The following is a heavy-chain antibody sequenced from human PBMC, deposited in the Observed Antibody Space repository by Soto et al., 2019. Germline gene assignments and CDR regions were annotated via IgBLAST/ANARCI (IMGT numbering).Heavy chain of an antibody. CDR2: ISGSGGST. J-gene: IGHJ4*02. Sequence: PVGSLRLSCAASGFTFSSYAMSWVRQAPGKGLEWVSAISGSGGSTYYADSVKGRFTISRDNSKNTLYLQMNSLRAEDTAVYYCAKAFVEMATIAPLGYWGQGTLVTVSS. D-gene: IGHD5-12*01. CDR1: GFTFSSYA. CDR3: AKAFVEMATIAPLGY. V-gene: IGHV3-23*01.